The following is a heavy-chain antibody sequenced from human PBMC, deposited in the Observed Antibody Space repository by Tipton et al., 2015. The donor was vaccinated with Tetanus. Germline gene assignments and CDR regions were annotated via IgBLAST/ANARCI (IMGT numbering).Heavy chain of an antibody. CDR1: GYTFTSYY. D-gene: IGHD5-18*01. CDR3: ASHGYSYGSWYYGMDV. V-gene: IGHV1-46*01. Sequence: QSGPEVKKPGASVKVSCKASGYTFTSYYMHWVRQAPGQGLEWMGIINPSGGSTSYAQKFQGRVTMTRDTSISTAYMELSRLRSEDTAVYYCASHGYSYGSWYYGMDVWGQGTTVTVSS. CDR2: INPSGGST. J-gene: IGHJ6*02.